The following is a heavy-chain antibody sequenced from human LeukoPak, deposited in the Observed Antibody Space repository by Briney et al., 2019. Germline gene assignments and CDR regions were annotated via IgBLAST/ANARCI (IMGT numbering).Heavy chain of an antibody. CDR2: ISAYNGNT. CDR3: ARGRIAAAAMYYFDY. CDR1: GYTFTSYG. J-gene: IGHJ4*02. V-gene: IGHV1-18*01. D-gene: IGHD6-13*01. Sequence: GASVKVSCKASGYTFTSYGISWVRQAPGQGLEWMGWISAYNGNTNYAQKLQGRVTMTTDTSTSTAYMELRSLRSDDTAVYYCARGRIAAAAMYYFDYWGQGTLVTVSS.